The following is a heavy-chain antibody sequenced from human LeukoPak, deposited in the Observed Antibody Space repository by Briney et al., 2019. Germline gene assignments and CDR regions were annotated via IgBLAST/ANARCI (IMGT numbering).Heavy chain of an antibody. D-gene: IGHD2-2*01. CDR3: ARLGYCSSTSCYLFDY. V-gene: IGHV4-39*01. CDR1: GGSISSSSYY. CDR2: IYYSGST. J-gene: IGHJ4*02. Sequence: PSETLSLTCIVSGGSISSSSYYWGWIRQPPGKGLEWIGSIYYSGSTYYNPSLKSRVTISVDTSKNQFSLKLSSVTAADTAVDYCARLGYCSSTSCYLFDYWGQGTLVTVSS.